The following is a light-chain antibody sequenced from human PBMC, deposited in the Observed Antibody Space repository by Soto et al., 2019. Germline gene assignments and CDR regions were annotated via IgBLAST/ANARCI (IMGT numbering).Light chain of an antibody. CDR3: AAWDDNLNGWV. V-gene: IGLV1-44*01. CDR1: SSNIGSNT. J-gene: IGLJ3*02. Sequence: QSALTQPPSASGTPGQRVTISCSGSSSNIGSNTVNWYQQVPGTAPKLLIYTNNQRPSGVPDRFSGSKSGTSASLAISGLQTEDEADYYCAAWDDNLNGWVFGGGNQLTVL. CDR2: TNN.